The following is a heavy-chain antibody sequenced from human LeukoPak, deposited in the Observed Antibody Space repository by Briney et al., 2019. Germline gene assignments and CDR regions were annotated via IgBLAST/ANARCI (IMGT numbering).Heavy chain of an antibody. CDR3: AKNGDFSPSSSADY. CDR1: GFTFSSYA. Sequence: GGSLRLSCAASGFTFSSYAMSWVRQAPGKGLEWVSAISGSGGSAYYADSVKGRFIISRDIFKNTLYLQMNSLRVEDTAAYYCAKNGDFSPSSSADYWGQGTLVTVSS. V-gene: IGHV3-23*01. CDR2: ISGSGGSA. D-gene: IGHD2-2*01. J-gene: IGHJ4*02.